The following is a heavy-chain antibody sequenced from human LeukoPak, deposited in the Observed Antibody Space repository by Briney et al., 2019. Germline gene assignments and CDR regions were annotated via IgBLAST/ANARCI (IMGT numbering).Heavy chain of an antibody. V-gene: IGHV3-23*01. J-gene: IGHJ6*02. Sequence: PGGSLRLSCAASGFTFSSYAMSWVRQAPGKGLEWVSAISGSGGSTYYADSVKGWFTISRDNSKNTLYLQMNSLRAEDTAVYYCAKVGCSGGSCYPYYYGMDVWGQGTTATVSS. CDR2: ISGSGGST. CDR3: AKVGCSGGSCYPYYYGMDV. CDR1: GFTFSSYA. D-gene: IGHD2-15*01.